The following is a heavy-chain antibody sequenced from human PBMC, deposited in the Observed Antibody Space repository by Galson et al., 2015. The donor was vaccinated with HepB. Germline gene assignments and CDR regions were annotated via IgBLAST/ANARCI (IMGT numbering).Heavy chain of an antibody. V-gene: IGHV3-21*01. CDR3: ARDDSSSWYEGGWVGYFDY. CDR1: GFTFSSYS. Sequence: SLRLSCAASGFTFSSYSMNWVRQAPGKGLEWVSSISSSSSYIYYADSVKGRFTISRDNAKNSLYLQMNSLRAEDTAVYYCARDDSSSWYEGGWVGYFDYWGQGTLVTVSS. CDR2: ISSSSSYI. D-gene: IGHD6-13*01. J-gene: IGHJ4*02.